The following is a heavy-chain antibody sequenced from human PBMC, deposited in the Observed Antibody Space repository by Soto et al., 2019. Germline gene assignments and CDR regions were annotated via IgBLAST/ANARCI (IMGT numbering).Heavy chain of an antibody. CDR2: IKPDGSDK. CDR3: ARGSSNAFDM. V-gene: IGHV3-7*02. CDR1: GFSFYNYW. J-gene: IGHJ3*02. Sequence: EVQLVESGGGLVQPGESLRLSCAASGFSFYNYWMNWVRQAPGKGPEWVANIKPDGSDKNYVDSVKGRFTISRDNAKNSLFLQMNSLRAEDTAVYYCARGSSNAFDMCGQGTMVTVSS.